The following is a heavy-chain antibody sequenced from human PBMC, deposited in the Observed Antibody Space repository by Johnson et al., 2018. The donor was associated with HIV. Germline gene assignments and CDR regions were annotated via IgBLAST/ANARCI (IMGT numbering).Heavy chain of an antibody. D-gene: IGHD5-18*01. CDR2: IYSGENT. J-gene: IGHJ3*02. CDR3: VRVSVAYSYGYDALEI. V-gene: IGHV3-66*02. CDR1: GISVSRNY. Sequence: VLLVESGGGFVQPGGSLRLSCAGSGISVSRNYMSWVRQAPGKGLEWVSLIYSGENTKYADSVKGRFTISRDSSKNTLFLQLNSLRPEDTAVYYCVRVSVAYSYGYDALEIWGHGIMVTVSS.